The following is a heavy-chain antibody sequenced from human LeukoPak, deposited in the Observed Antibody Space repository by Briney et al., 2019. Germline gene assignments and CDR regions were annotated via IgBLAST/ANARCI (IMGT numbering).Heavy chain of an antibody. Sequence: SETLSLTCTVSGGSISSYYWSWIRQPPGKGLEWIGYIYYSGSTNYNPSLKSRVTISVDTSKNQFSLKLSSVTAADTAVYYCARYQPLPPRLFDYWGQGTLVTVSS. D-gene: IGHD2-2*01. V-gene: IGHV4-59*08. CDR1: GGSISSYY. CDR2: IYYSGST. CDR3: ARYQPLPPRLFDY. J-gene: IGHJ4*02.